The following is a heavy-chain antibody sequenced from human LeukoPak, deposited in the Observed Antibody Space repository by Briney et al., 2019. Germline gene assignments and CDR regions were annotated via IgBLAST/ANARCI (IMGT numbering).Heavy chain of an antibody. CDR3: ARHVVRFGDRDY. V-gene: IGHV4-38-2*01. J-gene: IGHJ4*02. CDR1: GYSISSGYY. Sequence: SETLSLTCAVSGYSISSGYYWGWIRQPPGKGLEWVGSIDHSGSTYYNPSLKSRVTISVDTSKNQFSLKLSSVTAADTAVYYCARHVVRFGDRDYWGQGTLVTVSS. CDR2: IDHSGST. D-gene: IGHD3-10*01.